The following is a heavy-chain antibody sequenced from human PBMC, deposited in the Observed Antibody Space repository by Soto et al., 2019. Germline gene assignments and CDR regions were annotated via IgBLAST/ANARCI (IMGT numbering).Heavy chain of an antibody. CDR1: GGTFSSYA. Sequence: QVQLVQSGAEVKKPGSSVKVSCKASGGTFSSYAISWVRQAPGQGLEWMGGIIPIFGTANYAQKFQGRVTITADESTSTAYMELSSLRSEDTAVYYCARATQRWLQLGHYYYYFDYWGQGTLVTVSS. D-gene: IGHD5-12*01. CDR3: ARATQRWLQLGHYYYYFDY. J-gene: IGHJ4*02. V-gene: IGHV1-69*01. CDR2: IIPIFGTA.